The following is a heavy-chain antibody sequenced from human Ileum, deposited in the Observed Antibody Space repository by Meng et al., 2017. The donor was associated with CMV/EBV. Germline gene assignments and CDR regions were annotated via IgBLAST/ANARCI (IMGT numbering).Heavy chain of an antibody. V-gene: IGHV6-1*01. CDR2: TAFRSTCDY. D-gene: IGHD6-6*01. J-gene: IGHJ4*02. CDR1: WHSLSNNNCS. Sequence: HSGAGIGQPPQTPFTTVSISWHSLSNNNCSTEWVRTSPLRGIELLGRTAFRSTCDYEYSVSAKSQITISPNTSNHQFPLQLRSFTPAATAVYSCARESELLRFDHCGQVTLLTVSS. CDR3: ARESELLRFDH.